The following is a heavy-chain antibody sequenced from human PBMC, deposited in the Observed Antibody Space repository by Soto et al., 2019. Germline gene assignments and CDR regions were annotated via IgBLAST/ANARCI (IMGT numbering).Heavy chain of an antibody. Sequence: QVQLVESGGGVVQPGRSLRLSCAASGFTFSSYGMHWVRQAPGKGLEWVAVISYDGSNKYYADSVKGRFTISRDNSKNALYLQMNSLRAEDTAVYYSAKGPPRRYGSGSQTSGYYYYGMDVWCQGTTVTVSS. CDR3: AKGPPRRYGSGSQTSGYYYYGMDV. CDR1: GFTFSSYG. D-gene: IGHD3-10*01. J-gene: IGHJ6*02. V-gene: IGHV3-30*18. CDR2: ISYDGSNK.